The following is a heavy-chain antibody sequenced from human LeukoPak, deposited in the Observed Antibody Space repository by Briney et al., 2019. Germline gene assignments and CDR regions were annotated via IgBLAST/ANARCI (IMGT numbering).Heavy chain of an antibody. CDR3: AKDRIQLWLVPFDY. Sequence: GGSLRLSCAASGFTFSSYGMHWVRQAPGKGLEWVAFIRYDGSNKYYADSVKGRFTISRDNSKDTLYLQMNSLRAEDTAVYYCAKDRIQLWLVPFDYWGQGTLVTVSS. V-gene: IGHV3-30*02. J-gene: IGHJ4*02. CDR2: IRYDGSNK. D-gene: IGHD5-18*01. CDR1: GFTFSSYG.